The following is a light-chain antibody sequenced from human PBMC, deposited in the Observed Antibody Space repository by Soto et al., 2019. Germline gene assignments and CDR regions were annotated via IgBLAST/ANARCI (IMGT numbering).Light chain of an antibody. CDR1: SSDVGGYNY. Sequence: QSALTQPPSASGSPGQSVTISWTGTSSDVGGYNYVSWYQQHPGKAPKLMIYEVSKRPSGVPDRFSGSKSGNMASLTVSGLQAEDEADYYCSSYAGSNNLVFGGGTNLTVL. J-gene: IGLJ2*01. V-gene: IGLV2-8*01. CDR2: EVS. CDR3: SSYAGSNNLV.